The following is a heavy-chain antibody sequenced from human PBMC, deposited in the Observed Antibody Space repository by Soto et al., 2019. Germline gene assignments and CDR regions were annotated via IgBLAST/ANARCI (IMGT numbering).Heavy chain of an antibody. CDR2: IDNSGST. J-gene: IGHJ4*02. Sequence: PSETLSLTCTLSGGSISNYFCNWIRQPAGKGLEWIGRIDNSGSTNYNPSLKSRITMSADTSRNQFSLKLNSVSAAYTAVYYCARGGQDFWSGPFDYWGQGALVTVSS. V-gene: IGHV4-4*07. CDR1: GGSISNYF. CDR3: ARGGQDFWSGPFDY. D-gene: IGHD3-3*01.